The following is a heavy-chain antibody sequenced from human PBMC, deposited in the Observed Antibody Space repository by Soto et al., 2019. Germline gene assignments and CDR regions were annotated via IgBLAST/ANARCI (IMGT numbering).Heavy chain of an antibody. J-gene: IGHJ3*02. Sequence: ASVKVSCKASGYTFTSYDINLVRQATGQGPEWMGWMNPNSGNTGYAQKFQGRVTMTRNTSISTAYMELSSLRSEDTAVYYCAREVLRYFDWLPHDAFDIWGQGTMVTVSS. D-gene: IGHD3-9*01. CDR2: MNPNSGNT. V-gene: IGHV1-8*01. CDR3: AREVLRYFDWLPHDAFDI. CDR1: GYTFTSYD.